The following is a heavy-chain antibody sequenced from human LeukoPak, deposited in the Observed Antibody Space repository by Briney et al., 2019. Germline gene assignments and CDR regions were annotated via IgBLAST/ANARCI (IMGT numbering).Heavy chain of an antibody. CDR3: ARGRLKRVPFTKVAGALDY. CDR2: IGTYNGNT. Sequence: ASVTVSCKASGYTFRNYGITWVRQAPGQGLGWMGWIGTYNGNTDYAQKFQGRVIMTADTSTTTAHMELRSLRSDDTAVYYCARGRLKRVPFTKVAGALDYWGQGTRVTVSS. CDR1: GYTFRNYG. D-gene: IGHD6-19*01. J-gene: IGHJ4*02. V-gene: IGHV1-18*01.